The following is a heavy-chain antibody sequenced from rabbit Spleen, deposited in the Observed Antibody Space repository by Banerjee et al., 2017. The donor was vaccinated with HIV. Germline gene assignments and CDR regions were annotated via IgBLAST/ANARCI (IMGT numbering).Heavy chain of an antibody. Sequence: QEQLVESGGGLVKPGASLTLTCTASGFSFNSVFWMCWVRQAPGKGLEWIACIYAGNNGGTYYASWAKGRFTVSKTSSTTVTLQMTSLTAADTAAYFCARDTGTSFSTYGMDLWGPGTLVTVS. D-gene: IGHD8-1*01. CDR3: ARDTGTSFSTYGMDL. J-gene: IGHJ6*01. V-gene: IGHV1S45*01. CDR2: IYAGNNGGT. CDR1: GFSFNSVFW.